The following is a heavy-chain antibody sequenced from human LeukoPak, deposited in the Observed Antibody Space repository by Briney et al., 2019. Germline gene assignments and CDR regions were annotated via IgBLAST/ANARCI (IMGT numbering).Heavy chain of an antibody. CDR1: GGSFSGYY. Sequence: PSETLSLTCAVYGGSFSGYYWSWIRQPPGKGLEWVGEINHSGSTNYHPSLKSRVTISVDTSKNQFSLKLSSVTAADTAVYYCXXXPVITMIVVVMVDAXDXXGQXXXVTV. CDR3: XXXPVITMIVVVMVDAXDX. J-gene: IGHJ3*02. V-gene: IGHV4-34*01. D-gene: IGHD3-22*01. CDR2: INHSGST.